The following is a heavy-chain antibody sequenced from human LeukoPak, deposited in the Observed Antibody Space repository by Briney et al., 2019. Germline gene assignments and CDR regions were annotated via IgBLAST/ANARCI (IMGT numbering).Heavy chain of an antibody. Sequence: GGSLRLSCAASGFTFSSYGMSWVRQAPGKGLEWVSSISSSSRYIYYADSMKGRFTISRDNAKNSLYLQMNSLRAEDTAVYYCARVFIGDYGDYQFDYWGQGTLVTVSS. V-gene: IGHV3-21*01. CDR3: ARVFIGDYGDYQFDY. J-gene: IGHJ4*02. D-gene: IGHD4-17*01. CDR1: GFTFSSYG. CDR2: ISSSSRYI.